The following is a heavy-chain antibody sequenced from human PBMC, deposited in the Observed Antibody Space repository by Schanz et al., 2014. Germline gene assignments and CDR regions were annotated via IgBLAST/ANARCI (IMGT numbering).Heavy chain of an antibody. D-gene: IGHD2-8*01. V-gene: IGHV3-66*01. Sequence: EVQLVESGGGLVKPGGSLRLSCATSGFSFSLYTMSWVRQAPGKGLEWVSVIYGGGITYYADSVKGRFTISRDSSRNTLYLQMNSLRAEDTAVYYCASLYDREYFDYWGQGTLVTVSS. CDR3: ASLYDREYFDY. J-gene: IGHJ4*02. CDR2: IYGGGIT. CDR1: GFSFSLYT.